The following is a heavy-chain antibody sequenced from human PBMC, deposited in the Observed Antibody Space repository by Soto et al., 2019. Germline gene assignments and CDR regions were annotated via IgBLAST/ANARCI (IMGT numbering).Heavy chain of an antibody. CDR1: GFTVSSNY. D-gene: IGHD3-22*01. V-gene: IGHV3-53*01. CDR2: IYSGGST. J-gene: IGHJ4*02. CDR3: ARGGYDSSGYPMEALDY. Sequence: GGSLRLSCAASGFTVSSNYMSWVRQAPGKGLEWASVIYSGGSTYYADSVKGRFTISRDNSKNTLYLQMNSLRAEDTAVYYCARGGYDSSGYPMEALDYWGQGTLVTVSS.